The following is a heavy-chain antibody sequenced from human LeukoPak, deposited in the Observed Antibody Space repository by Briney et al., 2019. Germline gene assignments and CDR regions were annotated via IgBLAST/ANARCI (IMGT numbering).Heavy chain of an antibody. D-gene: IGHD6-13*01. CDR2: IYYSGST. CDR1: GGSISSSSYY. CDR3: ARGRRYSSSWYSDY. J-gene: IGHJ4*02. Sequence: PSETLSLTCTVSGGSISSSSYYWGWIRQPPGKALEWIGSIYYSGSTYYNPSLKSRVTISVDTSKNQFSLKLSSVTAADTAVYYCARGRRYSSSWYSDYWGQGTLVTVSS. V-gene: IGHV4-39*01.